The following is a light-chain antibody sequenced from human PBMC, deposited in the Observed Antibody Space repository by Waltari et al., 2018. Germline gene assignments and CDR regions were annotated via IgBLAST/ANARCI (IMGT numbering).Light chain of an antibody. CDR2: AAS. CDR3: QHYVRLPVT. CDR1: QSVSRT. Sequence: EIVLTQSPGTLSLSPGERATLSCRASQSVSRTLAWYQQKPCQAPSLLIYAASTRATGIPDRFSGSGSGTDFRLTISRLEPEDFAVYYCQHYVRLPVTFGQGTKVEIK. V-gene: IGKV3-20*01. J-gene: IGKJ1*01.